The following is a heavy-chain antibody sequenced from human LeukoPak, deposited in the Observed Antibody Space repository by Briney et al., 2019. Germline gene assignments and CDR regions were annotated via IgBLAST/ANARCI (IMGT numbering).Heavy chain of an antibody. Sequence: ASVEVSCKASGYTFTGYYMHWVRQAPGQGLEWMGWIKPNSGDTKYAEKFQGRVTMTRDTSTSTAYMELRSLRSDDTAVYYCARDLNLVTMVRGVHRREKAFDYWGQGTLVTVSS. J-gene: IGHJ4*02. CDR3: ARDLNLVTMVRGVHRREKAFDY. CDR2: IKPNSGDT. V-gene: IGHV1-2*02. D-gene: IGHD3-10*01. CDR1: GYTFTGYY.